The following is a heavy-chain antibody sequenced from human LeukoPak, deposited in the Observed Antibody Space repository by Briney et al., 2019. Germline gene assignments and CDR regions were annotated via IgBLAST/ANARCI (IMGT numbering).Heavy chain of an antibody. Sequence: SETLPLTCPVPGGPISTYYWSWIRQPPGKGLDCLGLIFHTGTTNYIPSLKSRVTISVDTSKNQFSLNLSSVTAADTAVYYCARTYCGTNACPFEFWGQGTLVTVSS. CDR2: IFHTGTT. V-gene: IGHV4-59*08. J-gene: IGHJ4*02. CDR3: ARTYCGTNACPFEF. D-gene: IGHD2-21*01. CDR1: GGPISTYY.